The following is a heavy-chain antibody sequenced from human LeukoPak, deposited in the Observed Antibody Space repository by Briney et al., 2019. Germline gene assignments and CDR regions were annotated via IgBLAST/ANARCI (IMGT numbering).Heavy chain of an antibody. CDR1: GFTFSSYA. Sequence: GGSLRLSCAASGFTFSSYAMSWVRQAPGKGLEWVSAISGSGGRTYYADSVKGRFTISRDNSKSTLYLQMNSLRAEDTAVYYCAKRMRGSSWYGVDYWGQGTLVTVSS. J-gene: IGHJ4*02. D-gene: IGHD6-13*01. V-gene: IGHV3-23*01. CDR3: AKRMRGSSWYGVDY. CDR2: ISGSGGRT.